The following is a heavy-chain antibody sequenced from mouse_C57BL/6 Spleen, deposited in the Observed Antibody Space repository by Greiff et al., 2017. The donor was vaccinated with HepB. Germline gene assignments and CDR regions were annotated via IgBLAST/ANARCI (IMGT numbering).Heavy chain of an antibody. D-gene: IGHD4-1*01. V-gene: IGHV1-64*01. Sequence: QVQLQQPGAELVKPGASVKLSCKASGYTFTSYWMHWVKQRPGQGLEWIGMIHPNSGSTNYNEKFKSKATLTVDKSSSTAYMQLSSLTSEDSAVYYCARFAGTTNYFDYWGQGTTLTVSS. CDR2: IHPNSGST. CDR1: GYTFTSYW. J-gene: IGHJ2*01. CDR3: ARFAGTTNYFDY.